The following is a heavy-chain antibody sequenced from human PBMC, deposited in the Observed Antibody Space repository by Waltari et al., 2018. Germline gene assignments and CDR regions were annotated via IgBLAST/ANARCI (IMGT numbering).Heavy chain of an antibody. CDR2: IYHSGRT. J-gene: IGHJ4*02. Sequence: QVQLQESGPGLVKPSATLSLTCAVSGYSISSGYYWGWIRQPPGKGLEWIGSIYHSGRTYYNPSLKSRVTISVDTSKNQFSLKLSSVTAADTAVYYCAKDLYGDYVGYFDYWGQGTLVTVSS. CDR3: AKDLYGDYVGYFDY. CDR1: GYSISSGYY. D-gene: IGHD4-17*01. V-gene: IGHV4-38-2*02.